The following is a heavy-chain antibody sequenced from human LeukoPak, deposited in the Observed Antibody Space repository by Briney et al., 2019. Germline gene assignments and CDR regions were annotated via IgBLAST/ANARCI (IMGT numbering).Heavy chain of an antibody. Sequence: PDGSLRLSCAVSGFSFTNFWMSWVRQAPGRGLEWVANIHPEGNEKYHVESVKGRFTISRDNTKNLLFLQMNGLRVADTAVYYCARGDAFSGDHWGQGTLVTVSS. J-gene: IGHJ4*02. CDR1: GFSFTNFW. CDR2: IHPEGNEK. V-gene: IGHV3-7*04. CDR3: ARGDAFSGDH.